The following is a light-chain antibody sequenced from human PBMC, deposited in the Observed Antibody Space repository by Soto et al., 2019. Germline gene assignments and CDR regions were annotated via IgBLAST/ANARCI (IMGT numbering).Light chain of an antibody. CDR2: GAS. CDR3: LQHNSYPLT. Sequence: DIQMTQSPSSLSASVGDRVTITCRASQGIRKDLCWYQQRPGKAPKRLIFGASSLQSGVPSRFSGSASGTEFTLTISSLQPEDFATYFCLQHNSYPLTFGGGTKLELK. V-gene: IGKV1-17*01. CDR1: QGIRKD. J-gene: IGKJ4*01.